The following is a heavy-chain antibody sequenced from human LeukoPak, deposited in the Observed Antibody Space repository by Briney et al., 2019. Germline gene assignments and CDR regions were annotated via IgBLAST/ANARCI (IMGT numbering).Heavy chain of an antibody. J-gene: IGHJ5*02. CDR2: IYPGDSDT. CDR1: GYSFTSYW. CDR3: ARLGRGGYVTNWFDP. D-gene: IGHD5-12*01. Sequence: GESLKISCKGSGYSFTSYWIGWVRQMPGKGLEWMGIIYPGDSDTRYSPSFQGQVTISADRSISTAYLQWSSLKAPDTAMYYCARLGRGGYVTNWFDPWGQGTLVTVSS. V-gene: IGHV5-51*01.